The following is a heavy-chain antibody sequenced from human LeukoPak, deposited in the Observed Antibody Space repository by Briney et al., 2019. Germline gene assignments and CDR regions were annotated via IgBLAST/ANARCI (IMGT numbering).Heavy chain of an antibody. J-gene: IGHJ5*02. CDR2: IYYSGST. Sequence: SETLSPTCTVSGGSISSNYWSWIRQPPGKGLEWIGYIYYSGSTNYNPSLKSRVTISVDTSKNQFSLKLTSVTAADTAVYYCAKSPYDFWSGGFDPWGQGTLVTVSS. CDR1: GGSISSNY. CDR3: AKSPYDFWSGGFDP. V-gene: IGHV4-59*08. D-gene: IGHD3-3*01.